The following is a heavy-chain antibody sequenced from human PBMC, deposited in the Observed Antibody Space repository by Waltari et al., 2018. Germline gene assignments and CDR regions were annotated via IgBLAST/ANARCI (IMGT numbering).Heavy chain of an antibody. V-gene: IGHV4-34*01. CDR1: GGSFSGYY. J-gene: IGHJ6*02. CDR2: INHSGST. Sequence: QVQLQQWGAGLLKPSETLSLTCAVYGGSFSGYYWSWIRQPPGKGLEWLGEINHSGSTNYNPALKSRVTISVDTSKNQFSLKLSSGTAADTAVYYWARVGRYFDWSTIYYYGMDVWGQGTTVTVSS. D-gene: IGHD3-9*01. CDR3: ARVGRYFDWSTIYYYGMDV.